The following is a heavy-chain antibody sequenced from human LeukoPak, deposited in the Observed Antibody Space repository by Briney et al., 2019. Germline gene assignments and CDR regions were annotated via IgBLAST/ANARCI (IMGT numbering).Heavy chain of an antibody. CDR3: AQISVDTSRDRWSDFDS. V-gene: IGHV3-23*01. D-gene: IGHD5-18*01. Sequence: PGGSLRLSCAASGFTFNTYAMTWLRQAPGKGLECVSALSSTGINTYYADSVKGRFTISRDNSKNMLYLQMNGLRVKDTAVYYCAQISVDTSRDRWSDFDSWGQGILVTVSS. CDR2: LSSTGINT. CDR1: GFTFNTYA. J-gene: IGHJ4*02.